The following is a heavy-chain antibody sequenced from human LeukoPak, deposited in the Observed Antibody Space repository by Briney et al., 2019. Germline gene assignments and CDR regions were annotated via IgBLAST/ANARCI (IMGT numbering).Heavy chain of an antibody. CDR1: GGSISSDY. J-gene: IGHJ3*02. CDR2: IYTSGST. CDR3: ASSLGFRDAFDI. Sequence: SETLSLTCTVSGGSISSDYWSWIRQPAGKGLEWIGRIYTSGSTNYNPSLKSRVTMSVDTSKNQFSLKLSSVTAADTAVYYCASSLGFRDAFDIWGQGTMVTVSS. V-gene: IGHV4-4*07. D-gene: IGHD3-10*01.